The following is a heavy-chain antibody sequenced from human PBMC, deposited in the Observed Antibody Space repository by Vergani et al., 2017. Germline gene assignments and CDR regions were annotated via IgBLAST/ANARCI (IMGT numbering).Heavy chain of an antibody. J-gene: IGHJ6*04. CDR3: RGEMDV. Sequence: QVNLVGSGGGVVQPGRSLRLSCATYGFIFQNYTMHWVRQAPGKGLEWVALISNDGRHTYYADSVRGRFSISRDNSKNTLYLQMNSLRTEHTANYYCRGEMDVWGKGTTVTVSS. CDR2: ISNDGRHT. V-gene: IGHV3-30*04. CDR1: GFIFQNYT.